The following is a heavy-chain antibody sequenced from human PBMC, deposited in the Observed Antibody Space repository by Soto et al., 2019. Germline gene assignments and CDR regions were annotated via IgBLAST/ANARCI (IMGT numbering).Heavy chain of an antibody. J-gene: IGHJ4*02. V-gene: IGHV3-23*05. CDR2: ISIGGTT. D-gene: IGHD1-20*01. CDR3: ANNYFFDN. Sequence: EVQLLESGGGLVQPGGSLTLSCAASGFTFDSYAMSWVRQAPGKGLEWVSSISIGGTTDYADSVKGRFTISRDNSRNTLYLQMNSLRAEDTAFYYCANNYFFDNWGQGPLVTVSS. CDR1: GFTFDSYA.